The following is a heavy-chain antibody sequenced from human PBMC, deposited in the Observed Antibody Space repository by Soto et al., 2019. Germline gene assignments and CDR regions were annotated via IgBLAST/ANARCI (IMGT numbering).Heavy chain of an antibody. CDR1: GGSISSYY. V-gene: IGHV4-59*01. D-gene: IGHD3-10*01. Sequence: KPPETLSLTCTVSGGSISSYYWSWIRRPPGKGLEWIGYIYNSGSTHSNPSLQSRVTISVDTSKNQFSLKLSSVTAADTGIYYCARARITMVREVIKYNMDVWGQGTTVTVSS. CDR2: IYNSGST. J-gene: IGHJ6*02. CDR3: ARARITMVREVIKYNMDV.